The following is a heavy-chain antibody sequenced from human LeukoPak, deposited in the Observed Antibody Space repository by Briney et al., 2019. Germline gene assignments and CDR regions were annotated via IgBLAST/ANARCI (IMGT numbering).Heavy chain of an antibody. CDR1: GGTFSSYA. CDR2: IIPIFGTA. V-gene: IGHV1-69*13. D-gene: IGHD2-21*01. Sequence: SVKVSCKASGGTFSSYAISWVRQAPGQGLEWMGGIIPIFGTANYAQKFQGRVTITADESTSTAYMELSSLRSEDTAVYYCAGLVAVVNPLSGDAFDIWGQGTMVTVSS. CDR3: AGLVAVVNPLSGDAFDI. J-gene: IGHJ3*02.